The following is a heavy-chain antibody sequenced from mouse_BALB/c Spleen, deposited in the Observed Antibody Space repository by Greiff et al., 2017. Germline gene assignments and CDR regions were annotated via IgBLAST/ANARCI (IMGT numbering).Heavy chain of an antibody. D-gene: IGHD1-1*01. J-gene: IGHJ3*01. CDR3: AIYYGSSWFAY. V-gene: IGHV1S132*01. CDR2: IFPGTGTT. CDR1: GYTFTSYW. Sequence: QVQLQQSGAELVKPGASVKLSCKTSGYTFTSYWIQWVKQRPGQGLGWIGEIFPGTGTTYYNEKFKGKATLTIDTSSSTAYMQLSSLTSEDSAVYFCAIYYGSSWFAYWGQGTLVTVSA.